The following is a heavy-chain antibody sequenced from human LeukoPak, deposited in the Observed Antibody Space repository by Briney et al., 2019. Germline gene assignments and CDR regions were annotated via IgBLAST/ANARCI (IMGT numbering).Heavy chain of an antibody. V-gene: IGHV5-51*01. D-gene: IGHD3-22*01. CDR2: IYPGDSDT. Sequence: GASLKISCKGSGSSFTSYWIGWVRQMPGKGLEWMGIIYPGDSDTRYSPSFQGQVTISADKSINTAYLQWRSLQASDTAMYYCARSYDSSGYPDYWGQGALVTVSS. J-gene: IGHJ4*02. CDR1: GSSFTSYW. CDR3: ARSYDSSGYPDY.